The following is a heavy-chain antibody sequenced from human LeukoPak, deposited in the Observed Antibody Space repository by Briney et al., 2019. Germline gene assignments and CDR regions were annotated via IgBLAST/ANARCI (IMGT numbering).Heavy chain of an antibody. Sequence: GGSLRLSCAASGFTFSSYSMNWVRQAPGKGLEWVSSISSSSSYIYYADSVKGRFTISRDNSKNALYLQMNSLRAEDTAVYYCAKRGQWLVPFDYWGQGTLVTVSS. CDR2: ISSSSSYI. CDR1: GFTFSSYS. J-gene: IGHJ4*02. V-gene: IGHV3-21*04. CDR3: AKRGQWLVPFDY. D-gene: IGHD6-19*01.